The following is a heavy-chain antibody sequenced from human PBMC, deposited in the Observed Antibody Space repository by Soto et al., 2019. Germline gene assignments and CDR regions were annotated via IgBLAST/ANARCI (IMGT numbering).Heavy chain of an antibody. Sequence: VQLVQSGAEVTKPGSPVKVSCKASGVTFSNYAISWVRQAPGQGLEWQGGMVPIFGTTNYAQKFQGRVTIIEDDYTNPAYLWLSRLRSADTAIDYCASVDAVAGIYNYPGLDGGGHGIAVRVS. CDR2: MVPIFGTT. CDR1: GVTFSNYA. CDR3: ASVDAVAGIYNYPGLDG. J-gene: IGHJ6*02. V-gene: IGHV1-69*12. D-gene: IGHD6-19*01.